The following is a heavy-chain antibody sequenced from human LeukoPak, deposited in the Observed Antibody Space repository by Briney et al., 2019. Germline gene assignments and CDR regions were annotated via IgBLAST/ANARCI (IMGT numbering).Heavy chain of an antibody. CDR3: ARVVYDSSGYNMWLNFDY. D-gene: IGHD3-22*01. J-gene: IGHJ4*02. V-gene: IGHV4-59*01. Sequence: PSETLSLTCTVSGGSISSYYWSWIRQPPGKGLEWIGYIYYSGSTNYNPSLKSRVTISVDTSKNQFSLKLSSVTAADTAVYYCARVVYDSSGYNMWLNFDYWGQGTLVTVSS. CDR1: GGSISSYY. CDR2: IYYSGST.